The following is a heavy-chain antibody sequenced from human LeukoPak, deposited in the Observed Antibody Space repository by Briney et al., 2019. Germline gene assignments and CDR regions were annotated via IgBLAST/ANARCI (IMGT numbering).Heavy chain of an antibody. CDR3: ARFGDTTMITWDAFDI. D-gene: IGHD3-16*01. Sequence: GASVTISRTSSRYTFTNYSMHWVRQAPAQRHGWKGWINVGNGNTKSSQKFQGRVTITRDTSASTAYMELSSLKSEDTAVYYCARFGDTTMITWDAFDIWGQGTMVTVSS. J-gene: IGHJ3*02. CDR2: INVGNGNT. V-gene: IGHV1-3*01. CDR1: RYTFTNYS.